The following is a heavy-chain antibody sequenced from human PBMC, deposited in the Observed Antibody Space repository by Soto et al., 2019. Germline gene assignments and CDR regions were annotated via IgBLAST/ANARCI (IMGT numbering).Heavy chain of an antibody. Sequence: GGSLRLSCAASGFTFSSYWMHWVRQAPGKGLVWVSRINSDGSSTSYADSVKGRFTISRDNAKNTLYLQMNSLRAEDTAVYYCAKRQDYGDYAGYYYYYYMDVWGKGTTVTVSS. CDR1: GFTFSSYW. CDR3: AKRQDYGDYAGYYYYYYMDV. J-gene: IGHJ6*03. CDR2: INSDGSST. V-gene: IGHV3-74*01. D-gene: IGHD4-17*01.